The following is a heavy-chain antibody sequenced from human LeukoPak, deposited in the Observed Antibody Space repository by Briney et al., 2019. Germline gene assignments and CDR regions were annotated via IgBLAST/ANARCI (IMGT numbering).Heavy chain of an antibody. CDR1: GYSISSGYY. V-gene: IGHV4-38-2*02. CDR3: ARERGQGAVAGPYYYYYYMDV. D-gene: IGHD6-19*01. CDR2: IYHSGST. J-gene: IGHJ6*03. Sequence: SETLSLTCTVSGYSISSGYYWGWIRQPPGKGLEWIGSIYHSGSTYYNPSLKSRITISVDTSKNQFSLKLSSVTAADTAVYYCARERGQGAVAGPYYYYYYMDVWGKGTTVTVSS.